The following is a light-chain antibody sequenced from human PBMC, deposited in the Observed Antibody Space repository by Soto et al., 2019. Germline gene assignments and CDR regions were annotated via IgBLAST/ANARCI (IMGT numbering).Light chain of an antibody. V-gene: IGLV3-21*02. CDR2: DDT. CDR3: QVWDRTTYEMV. J-gene: IGLJ2*01. Sequence: SYELTQPPSMSVAPGQTARISCAGENLGTFSMHWYQQKPGQAPVLVVHDDTDRSYGIPERFSGSNSGNMATLTISRVEAGDEADYCQVWDRTTYEMVFGGGTQLTVL. CDR1: NLGTFS.